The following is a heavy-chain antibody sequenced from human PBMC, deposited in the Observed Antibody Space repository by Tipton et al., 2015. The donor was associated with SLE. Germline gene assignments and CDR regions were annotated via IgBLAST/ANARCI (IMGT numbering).Heavy chain of an antibody. D-gene: IGHD3-9*01. CDR1: GESFLGYF. J-gene: IGHJ6*03. CDR2: SIHSGTT. V-gene: IGHV4-34*01. Sequence: GLVKPSETLSLTCGVYGESFLGYFWTWIRQPPGKGLEWIGESIHSGTTNYNPSLKSRVTISVDTSNNQFSLNLTSVTAADTAVYYCARGDFGLTGRYSYYYMDVWGKGTTVTVSS. CDR3: ARGDFGLTGRYSYYYMDV.